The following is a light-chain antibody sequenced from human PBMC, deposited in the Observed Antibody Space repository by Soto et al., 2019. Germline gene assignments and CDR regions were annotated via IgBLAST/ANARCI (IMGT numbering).Light chain of an antibody. J-gene: IGKJ2*01. CDR1: QRVSSN. V-gene: IGKV3-15*01. CDR2: GAS. Sequence: EKGMTQSPATLSLSPGERATLSCRASQRVSSNLAWYQQKPGQAPRPLIYGASTRATGIPARFSGSGSGTEFTLTISSLQSEDFAVYYCQQYNNWPYTFGQGTKLEIK. CDR3: QQYNNWPYT.